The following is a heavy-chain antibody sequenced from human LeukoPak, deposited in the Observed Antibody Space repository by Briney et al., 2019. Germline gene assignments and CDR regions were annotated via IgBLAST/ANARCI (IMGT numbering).Heavy chain of an antibody. CDR1: GGSVDVTTHY. J-gene: IGHJ4*02. V-gene: IGHV4-39*07. D-gene: IGHD1-26*01. CDR3: AKVRNRIQGAVDY. CDR2: INYIGST. Sequence: SETLSLTCTVSGGSVDVTTHYWGWIRQPPGKGLEWIGSINYIGSTNYNPSLKSRVTISVDTSTNQFSLKLTSVTAADTAVYYCAKVRNRIQGAVDYWGQGTLVTVSS.